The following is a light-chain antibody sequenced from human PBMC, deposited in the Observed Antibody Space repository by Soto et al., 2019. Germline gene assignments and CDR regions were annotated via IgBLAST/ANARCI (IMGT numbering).Light chain of an antibody. J-gene: IGKJ4*01. CDR2: GAS. CDR3: QQYGSSPLT. CDR1: QSVGRNY. Sequence: ENVLTQSPGTLSLSPGERAALSCRASQSVGRNYLAWFQQKSGQAPRLVIYGASSRAAGIPDRLSGSGSGTEFTLTISSLQSEDFAVYYCQQYGSSPLTFGGGTKVDIK. V-gene: IGKV3-20*01.